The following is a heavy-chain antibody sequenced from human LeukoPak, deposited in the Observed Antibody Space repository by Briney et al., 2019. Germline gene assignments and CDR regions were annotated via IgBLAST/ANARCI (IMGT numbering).Heavy chain of an antibody. CDR3: ARDYNVWGSKAHFDY. CDR2: ISYDGSNK. J-gene: IGHJ4*02. CDR1: GFTFSSYA. Sequence: GVTLSLSCAASGFTFSSYAMHWVRQAPGKGLEWGAVISYDGSNKYYADSVKGRFTIYRDNSKNTLYLQMNSLRAEDTAVYYCARDYNVWGSKAHFDYWGQGTLVTVSS. D-gene: IGHD3-16*01. V-gene: IGHV3-30*04.